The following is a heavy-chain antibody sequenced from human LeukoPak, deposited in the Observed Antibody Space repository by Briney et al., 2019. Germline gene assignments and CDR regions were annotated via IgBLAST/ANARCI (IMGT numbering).Heavy chain of an antibody. Sequence: PSETLSLTCTVSGGSISSYYRSWIRQPPGKGLEWIGYIYYSGSTNYNPSLKSRVTISVDTSKNQFSLKLSSVTAADTAVYYCARGVGQQLANWFDPWGQGTLVTVSS. V-gene: IGHV4-59*12. CDR2: IYYSGST. CDR1: GGSISSYY. J-gene: IGHJ5*02. CDR3: ARGVGQQLANWFDP. D-gene: IGHD6-13*01.